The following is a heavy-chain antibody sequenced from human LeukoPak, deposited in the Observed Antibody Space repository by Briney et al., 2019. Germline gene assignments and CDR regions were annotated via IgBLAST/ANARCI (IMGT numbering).Heavy chain of an antibody. D-gene: IGHD6-13*01. CDR2: IIPIFGTA. Sequence: SVKVSCKASGGTFSSYAISWVRQAPGQGLEWMGGIIPIFGTANYAQKFQGRVTITADKSTSTAYMELSSLRSDDTAVYYCARDEGVIAAAGYYFDYWGQGTLVTVSS. CDR3: ARDEGVIAAAGYYFDY. CDR1: GGTFSSYA. J-gene: IGHJ4*02. V-gene: IGHV1-69*06.